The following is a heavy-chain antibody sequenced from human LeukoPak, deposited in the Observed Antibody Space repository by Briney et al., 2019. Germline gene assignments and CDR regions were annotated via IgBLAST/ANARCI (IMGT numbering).Heavy chain of an antibody. CDR2: IYPTGST. Sequence: SETLSLTCTVSGGSISSYYWSWIRQPAGKGLEWIGRIYPTGSTNYNPSLKSRVTMSVDTSKNQFSLKLSSVTAADTAVYYCARSPHGMNRIYDAFHIWGPGTMVTVSS. CDR1: GGSISSYY. V-gene: IGHV4-4*07. J-gene: IGHJ3*02. CDR3: ARSPHGMNRIYDAFHI. D-gene: IGHD1-14*01.